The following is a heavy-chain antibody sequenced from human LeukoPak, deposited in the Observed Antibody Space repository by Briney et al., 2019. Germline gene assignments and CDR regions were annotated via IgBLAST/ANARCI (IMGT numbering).Heavy chain of an antibody. D-gene: IGHD2-15*01. CDR2: ITSNSSST. V-gene: IGHV3-48*02. CDR3: ARDDCSGGRCRDNYYYYGVDV. Sequence: PGGSLRLSCEASGFIFSDYSMNWVRQAPGKGLEWVSYITSNSSSTYYTDSVKGRFTISRDNAKNSLYLQMNSLRDEDTAVYYCARDDCSGGRCRDNYYYYGVDVWGQGTTVTVSS. J-gene: IGHJ6*02. CDR1: GFIFSDYS.